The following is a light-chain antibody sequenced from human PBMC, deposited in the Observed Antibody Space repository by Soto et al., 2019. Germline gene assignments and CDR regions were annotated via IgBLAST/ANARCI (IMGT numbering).Light chain of an antibody. CDR2: EVT. V-gene: IGLV2-14*01. CDR3: SSYTSTTTVV. CDR1: SSDVGGYNY. J-gene: IGLJ2*01. Sequence: QSALTQPASVSGSPGQSITISCTGTSSDVGGYNYVSWYQHHPGKAPKLMIYEVTDRPSGVSNRFSGSKSGNTASLTISGLHAEDAAIYYCSSYTSTTTVVFGGGTKLTVL.